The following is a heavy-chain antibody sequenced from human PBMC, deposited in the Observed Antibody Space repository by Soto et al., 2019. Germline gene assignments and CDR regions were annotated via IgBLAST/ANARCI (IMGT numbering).Heavy chain of an antibody. CDR3: AREYSSSWNSEGGTWFDP. D-gene: IGHD6-13*01. J-gene: IGHJ5*02. Sequence: SVKVCCEASGGTFSSYSIRWGRQAPGQGLEWMGRIIPILGIANYAQKFQGRVTITADKSTSTAYMELSSLRSEDTAVYYCAREYSSSWNSEGGTWFDPWGQGNVVTVSS. V-gene: IGHV1-69*04. CDR1: GGTFSSYS. CDR2: IIPILGIA.